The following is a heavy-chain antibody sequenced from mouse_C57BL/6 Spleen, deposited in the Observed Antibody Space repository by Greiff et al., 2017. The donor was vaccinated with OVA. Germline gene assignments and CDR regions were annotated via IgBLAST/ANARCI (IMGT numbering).Heavy chain of an antibody. CDR2: ISYDGSN. D-gene: IGHD2-1*01. V-gene: IGHV3-6*01. Sequence: VQLQQSGPGLVKPSQSLSLTCSVTGYSITSGYYWNWIRQFPGNKLEWMGYISYDGSNNYNPSLKNRISITRDTSKNQFFLKLNSVTTEDTATYYCARRSGNYNWYFDVWGTGTTVTVSS. CDR1: GYSITSGYY. J-gene: IGHJ1*03. CDR3: ARRSGNYNWYFDV.